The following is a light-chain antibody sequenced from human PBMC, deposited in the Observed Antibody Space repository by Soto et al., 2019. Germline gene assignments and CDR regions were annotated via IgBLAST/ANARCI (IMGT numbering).Light chain of an antibody. J-gene: IGKJ2*01. CDR2: AAS. Sequence: DAQMTQSPSSLSASVGDSVTITCRASQSIGTYLDWYQHKPGKVPKLLIYAASSLQSGVPSRFSGSGSGTDFTLTISSLQPEDFATYYCQESHSTFGQGTKVDIK. CDR3: QESHST. CDR1: QSIGTY. V-gene: IGKV1-39*01.